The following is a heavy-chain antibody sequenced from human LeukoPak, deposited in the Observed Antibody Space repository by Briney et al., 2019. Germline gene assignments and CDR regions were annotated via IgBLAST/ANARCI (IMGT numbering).Heavy chain of an antibody. CDR1: GFTFSSYA. CDR2: TSGSGGST. CDR3: AKNGVSQCYSNLDS. D-gene: IGHD2-15*01. Sequence: GGSLILFYGASGFTFSSYAMSWVRQAPGKGLQGFSGTSGSGGSTYYAGSVKSRVTISRDKSKNTLYLQMNSVRVEDTAVYYCAKNGVSQCYSNLDSRGQGTLGTVSS. J-gene: IGHJ4*02. V-gene: IGHV3-23*01.